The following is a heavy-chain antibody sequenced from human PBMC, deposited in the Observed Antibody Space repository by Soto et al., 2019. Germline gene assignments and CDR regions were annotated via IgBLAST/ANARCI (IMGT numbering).Heavy chain of an antibody. V-gene: IGHV3-23*01. D-gene: IGHD5-12*01. CDR2: ITGSDGRT. J-gene: IGHJ4*02. CDR1: GFTFATYT. CDR3: AKTSAATIRVGFDY. Sequence: EVQLLESGGGLVQPGGSLRLSCAASGFTFATYTMSWVRQTPGKGLEWVSAITGSDGRTYYADSVKGRFTISRDNSKNTMYLQMNSLGAEDTAVYYWAKTSAATIRVGFDYWGQGTLVTVSS.